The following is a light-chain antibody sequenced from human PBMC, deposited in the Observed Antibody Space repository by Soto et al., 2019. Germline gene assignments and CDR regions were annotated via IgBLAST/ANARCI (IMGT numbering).Light chain of an antibody. Sequence: ETVLTQSPGTLSLSPGERATLSCRASQSVRSSYLAWYQQKPGQAPRLLIYGASSRATGIPDRFSGSGSGTDFTLTISRLEPEDFAVYYCQQYGNSPQTFGQGTKLESK. V-gene: IGKV3-20*01. CDR1: QSVRSSY. J-gene: IGKJ2*01. CDR2: GAS. CDR3: QQYGNSPQT.